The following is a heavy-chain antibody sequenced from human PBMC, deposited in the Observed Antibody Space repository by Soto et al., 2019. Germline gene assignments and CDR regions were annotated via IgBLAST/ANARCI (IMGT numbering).Heavy chain of an antibody. V-gene: IGHV3-21*01. Sequence: EVELVESGGALVKPGWSLTVSCAASGFTFSFFTMNWVRQAPGKGLEWGSTIVSSSNYKHYADSVKGRFSISSDNAKYSPSPHPSSLTAEDKGIYYYTRVGNYYSYAMDVWSKGTTVSVSS. CDR2: IVSSSNYK. D-gene: IGHD2-15*01. CDR1: GFTFSFFT. CDR3: TRVGNYYSYAMDV. J-gene: IGHJ6*04.